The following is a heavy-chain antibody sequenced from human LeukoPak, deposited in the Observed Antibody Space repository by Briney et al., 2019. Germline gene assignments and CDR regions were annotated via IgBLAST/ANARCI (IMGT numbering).Heavy chain of an antibody. CDR2: IYYSGST. J-gene: IGHJ5*02. CDR1: GGSISSYY. D-gene: IGHD1-26*01. CDR3: ARAGPGAAKRFFWVPVHWFGP. V-gene: IGHV4-59*01. Sequence: PSETLSLTCTVSGGSISSYYWSWIRQPPGKGLEWIGYIYYSGSTNYNPSLKSRVTISVDTSKNQFSLKLSSVTAADTAVYYCARAGPGAAKRFFWVPVHWFGPWGQGTLVTVSS.